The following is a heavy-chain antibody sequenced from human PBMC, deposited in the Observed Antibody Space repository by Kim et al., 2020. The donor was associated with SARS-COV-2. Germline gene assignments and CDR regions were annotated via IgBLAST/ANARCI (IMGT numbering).Heavy chain of an antibody. J-gene: IGHJ3*02. CDR2: IYHSGST. Sequence: SETLSLTCAVSGGSISSSNWWSWVRQPPGKGLEWIGEIYHSGSTNYNPSLKSRVTISVDKSKNQFSLKLSSVTAADTAVYYCARQLDHQAAWLARWAVDAFDIWGHGTMVTISS. CDR1: GGSISSSNW. CDR3: ARQLDHQAAWLARWAVDAFDI. V-gene: IGHV4-4*02. D-gene: IGHD6-19*01.